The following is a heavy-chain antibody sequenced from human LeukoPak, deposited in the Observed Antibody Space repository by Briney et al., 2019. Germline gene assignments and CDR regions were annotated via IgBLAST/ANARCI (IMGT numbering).Heavy chain of an antibody. J-gene: IGHJ4*02. CDR2: IHPSGIF. D-gene: IGHD5-24*01. V-gene: IGHV4-34*01. CDR3: ARGRDRSKAGDH. CDR1: GGSSYDDY. Sequence: SETLSLTCALSGGSSYDDYCSWLRQPPGKGLEWIGEIHPSGIFYYNSSLLSRATISIETSKRQFSLMLTSVTAADTAFYYCARGRDRSKAGDHWGQGSLVTVSS.